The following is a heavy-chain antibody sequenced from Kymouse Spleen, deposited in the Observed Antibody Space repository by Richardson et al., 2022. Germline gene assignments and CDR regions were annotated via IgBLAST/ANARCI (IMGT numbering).Heavy chain of an antibody. J-gene: IGHJ5*02. CDR3: AKDQGDIVGATNWFDP. CDR2: ISYDGSNK. Sequence: QVQLVESGGGVVQPGRSLRLSCAASGFTFSSYGMHWVRQAPGKGLEWVAVISYDGSNKYYADSVKGRFTISRDNSKNTLYLQMNSLRAEDTAVYYCAKDQGDIVGATNWFDPWGQGTLVTVSS. D-gene: IGHD1-26*01. V-gene: IGHV3-30*18. CDR1: GFTFSSYG.